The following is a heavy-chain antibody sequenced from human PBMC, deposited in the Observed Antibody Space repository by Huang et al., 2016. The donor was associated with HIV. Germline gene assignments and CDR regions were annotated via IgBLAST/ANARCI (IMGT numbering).Heavy chain of an antibody. D-gene: IGHD2-15*01. J-gene: IGHJ3*02. V-gene: IGHV5-51*03. CDR2: IYFDYSDA. CDR1: RYNFAGYW. CDR3: ARRRRGGFDI. Sequence: EVQLVQSGAEVKRPGESLKISCKGSRYNFAGYWIGWVRQMPGKGLEWMVSIYFDYSDARYSPSLQGQVTISADTSRYSSYLQWTSLRASDTAIFYCARRRRGGFDIWGQGTLVTVSS.